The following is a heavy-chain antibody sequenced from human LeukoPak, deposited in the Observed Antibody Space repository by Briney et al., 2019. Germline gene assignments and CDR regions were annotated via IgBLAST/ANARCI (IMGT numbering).Heavy chain of an antibody. V-gene: IGHV3-48*01. Sequence: GGSLRLSCAASGFTFSSYGMTWVRQAPGKGLEWVSYISISSSTIYYADSVKGRFTISRDDGKDSLYLQMNSLRAEDTAVYYCAKDHYGSGSSYGPSWAFHIWGQGTMVTVSS. CDR3: AKDHYGSGSSYGPSWAFHI. D-gene: IGHD3-10*01. CDR1: GFTFSSYG. J-gene: IGHJ3*02. CDR2: ISISSSTI.